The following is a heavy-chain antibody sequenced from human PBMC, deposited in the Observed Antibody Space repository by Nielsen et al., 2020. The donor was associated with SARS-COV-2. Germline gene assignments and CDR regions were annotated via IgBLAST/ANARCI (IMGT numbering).Heavy chain of an antibody. CDR2: INPHDGGT. Sequence: ASVKVSCKASGYTFTNYYIHWVRQATGQGLEWMGIINPHDGGTTYAQQFQGRLTMTGDTSTNTVYMELSSLTSEDTAVYYCARDGTPISGTYHHPDCLGLGTLVTVSS. CDR3: ARDGTPISGTYHHPDC. D-gene: IGHD1-26*01. CDR1: GYTFTNYY. J-gene: IGHJ4*02. V-gene: IGHV1-46*01.